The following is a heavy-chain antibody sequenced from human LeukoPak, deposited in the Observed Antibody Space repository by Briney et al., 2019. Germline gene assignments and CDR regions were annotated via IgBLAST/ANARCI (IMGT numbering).Heavy chain of an antibody. CDR2: SSTGGNS. V-gene: IGHV3-23*01. CDR3: ARDIQLST. D-gene: IGHD5-24*01. Sequence: PGGSLRLSCAASGFTFSGSAMSWVPQAPGKGLDWVSLSSTGGNSYYADSVKGRFTISRDNSKDTLYLQMDSLRAEDTAIYYCARDIQLSTWGLGTKVTVSS. J-gene: IGHJ3*01. CDR1: GFTFSGSA.